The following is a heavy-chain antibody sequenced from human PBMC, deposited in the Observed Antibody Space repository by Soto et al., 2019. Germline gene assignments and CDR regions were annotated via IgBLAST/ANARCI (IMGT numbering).Heavy chain of an antibody. D-gene: IGHD6-13*01. CDR3: ARGGRYSSSWSPFDY. J-gene: IGHJ4*02. CDR1: GFTFSSYW. Sequence: AGGTLRLSCAASGFTFSSYWMSWVRQAPGKGLEWVANIKQDGSEKYYVDSEKGRFTISRDTDKNSLYLQMNSLIAEATAEYYWARGGRYSSSWSPFDYWGQGTLVTAPQ. CDR2: IKQDGSEK. V-gene: IGHV3-7*03.